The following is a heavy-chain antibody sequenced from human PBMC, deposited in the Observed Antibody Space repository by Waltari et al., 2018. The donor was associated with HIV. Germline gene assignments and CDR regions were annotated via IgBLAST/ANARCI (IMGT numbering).Heavy chain of an antibody. Sequence: QVQLVESGGGVVQPGRSLRLSCAASGFTFSSYAMPWVSQAPGNGLEWVAGIRYDGSNTYYADSVSGLFTISRDNSKNTLYLQMSSLRAEDTSMYYCAKNPVSGEGYFDYWGQGTLVTVSS. V-gene: IGHV3-30*18. CDR1: GFTFSSYA. CDR3: AKNPVSGEGYFDY. D-gene: IGHD6-19*01. CDR2: IRYDGSNT. J-gene: IGHJ4*02.